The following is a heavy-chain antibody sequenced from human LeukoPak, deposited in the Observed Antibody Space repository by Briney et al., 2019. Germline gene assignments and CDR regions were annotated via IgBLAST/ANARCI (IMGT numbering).Heavy chain of an antibody. V-gene: IGHV3-23*01. Sequence: QPGGSLRLSCAASGFTFSDYGMSWVRQAPGKGLEWISSISSTGGTTYYADSVKGRFTISRDNSKITLYLQMNSLRAEDTAVYYCARGPDYNILTGWRKTHNAFDIWGQGTMVTVSS. CDR3: ARGPDYNILTGWRKTHNAFDI. D-gene: IGHD3-9*01. CDR1: GFTFSDYG. J-gene: IGHJ3*02. CDR2: ISSTGGTT.